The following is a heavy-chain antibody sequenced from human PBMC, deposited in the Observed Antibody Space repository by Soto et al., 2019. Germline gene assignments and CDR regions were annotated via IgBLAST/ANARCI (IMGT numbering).Heavy chain of an antibody. Sequence: EVQLVESGGGLVQPGRSLRLSCAASGFTFDDYAMHWVRQAPGKGLEWVSGISWNSGSIGYADSVKGRFTISRDNAKNSLYLQMNSLRAEDTALYYCAKDYCSSTSCYTAYYYYGMDVWGQGTTVTVSS. J-gene: IGHJ6*02. CDR3: AKDYCSSTSCYTAYYYYGMDV. D-gene: IGHD2-2*02. CDR2: ISWNSGSI. V-gene: IGHV3-9*01. CDR1: GFTFDDYA.